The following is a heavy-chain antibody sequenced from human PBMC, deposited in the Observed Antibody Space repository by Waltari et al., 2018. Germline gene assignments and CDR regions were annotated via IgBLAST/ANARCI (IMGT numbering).Heavy chain of an antibody. Sequence: EVQLVESGGGLVQPGGSLRLSCAASGFTFSSYWMSWVRQAPGKGLEWVANIRHDGNDKHYVDSVKGRFTISRDNAKNSMYLQMNSLRDVDTAIYYCARVLGDYDTNDYWGQGTLVTVSS. CDR1: GFTFSSYW. D-gene: IGHD4-17*01. CDR2: IRHDGNDK. V-gene: IGHV3-7*01. J-gene: IGHJ4*02. CDR3: ARVLGDYDTNDY.